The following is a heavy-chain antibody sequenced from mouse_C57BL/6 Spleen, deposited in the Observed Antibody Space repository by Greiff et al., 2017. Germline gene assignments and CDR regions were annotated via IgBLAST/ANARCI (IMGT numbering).Heavy chain of an antibody. J-gene: IGHJ4*01. CDR3: AKPGYSNYETDGYYAMDY. V-gene: IGHV2-3*01. CDR2: IWGDGST. CDR1: GFSLTSYG. Sequence: QVQLKQSGPGLVAPSQSLSITCTVSGFSLTSYGVSWVRQPPGKGLEWLGVIWGDGSTNYHSALISRLSISKDNSKSQVFLKLNSLQTDDTATYYCAKPGYSNYETDGYYAMDYWGQGTSVTVSS. D-gene: IGHD2-5*01.